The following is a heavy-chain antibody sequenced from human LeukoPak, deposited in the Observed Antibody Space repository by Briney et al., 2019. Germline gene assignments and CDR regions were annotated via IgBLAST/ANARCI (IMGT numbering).Heavy chain of an antibody. V-gene: IGHV4-4*07. CDR1: GGSINSYY. CDR2: IWADGAP. CDR3: ANLKAAAGTNWFDP. Sequence: SETLSLTCNVSGGSINSYYWSWIRQPAGKGLEWIGRIWADGAPTYRPSLKNRVTISVDTSKNQFSLRLSSVTAADTAVYYCANLKAAAGTNWFDPWGQGTLVTVSS. D-gene: IGHD6-13*01. J-gene: IGHJ5*02.